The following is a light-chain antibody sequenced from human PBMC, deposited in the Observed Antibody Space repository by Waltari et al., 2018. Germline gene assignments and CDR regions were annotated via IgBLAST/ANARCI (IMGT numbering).Light chain of an antibody. J-gene: IGLJ3*02. CDR2: EVG. CDR1: SSDVGGYNC. V-gene: IGLV2-8*01. Sequence: QSALTQPPSASGSPGQSVTISCTGTSSDVGGYNCVSWYQQHPGKAPKVIIYEVGQRPSGVPDRFFGSKSGNTASLTVSGLQGEDEADYYCSSYAGSNEVVFGGGTKLTVL. CDR3: SSYAGSNEVV.